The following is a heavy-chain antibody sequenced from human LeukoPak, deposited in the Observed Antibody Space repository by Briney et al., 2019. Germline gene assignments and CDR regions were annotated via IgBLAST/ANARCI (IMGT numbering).Heavy chain of an antibody. Sequence: GGSLRLSCAASGFTLTTYSIHWVRQAPGKGLEWVAVMSYDGTNKYYADSVKGRFIISRDNSENTVYLQMNDLRAEDTAVYYCARVRVPSRILLPYFDYWGQGTLATVSS. CDR1: GFTLTTYS. V-gene: IGHV3-30*03. CDR3: ARVRVPSRILLPYFDY. D-gene: IGHD2-15*01. J-gene: IGHJ4*02. CDR2: MSYDGTNK.